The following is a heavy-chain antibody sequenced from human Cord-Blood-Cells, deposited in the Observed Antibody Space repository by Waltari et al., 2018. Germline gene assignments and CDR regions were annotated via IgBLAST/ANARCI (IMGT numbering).Heavy chain of an antibody. CDR3: ARDNARFFDY. CDR2: ISYDGSNK. V-gene: IGHV3-30-3*01. Sequence: QVQLVESGGCVVQPGRSLRTPCCAAGCTLRPYATHWVRQAPGKGLEWVAVISYDGSNKYYADSVKGRFTISRDNSKNTLYLQMNSLRAEDTAVYYCARDNARFFDYWGQGTLVTVSS. J-gene: IGHJ4*02. CDR1: GCTLRPYA.